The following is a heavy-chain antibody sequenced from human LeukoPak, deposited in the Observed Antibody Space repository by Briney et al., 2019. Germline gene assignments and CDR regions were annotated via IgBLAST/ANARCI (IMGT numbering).Heavy chain of an antibody. CDR3: AREIMVRGLEY. CDR1: GFTFSSYW. J-gene: IGHJ4*02. D-gene: IGHD3-10*01. CDR2: IKQDGSEK. V-gene: IGHV3-7*01. Sequence: GGSLRLSCAASGFTFSSYWMSWVRQAPGKGLEWVANIKQDGSEKYYADSVKGRFTISRDNDKNSLFLQMDDLRAEDTAVYYCAREIMVRGLEYWGQGTLVTVSS.